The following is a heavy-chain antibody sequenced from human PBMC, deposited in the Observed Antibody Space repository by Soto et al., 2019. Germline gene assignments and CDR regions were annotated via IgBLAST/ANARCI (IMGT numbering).Heavy chain of an antibody. CDR1: GFTFSSYA. CDR2: ISGSGGST. Sequence: GGSLRLSCAASGFTFSSYAMSWVRQAPGKGLEWVSAISGSGGSTYYADSVKGRFTISRDNSKNTLYLQMNSLRAEDTAVYYCSKAPLVGATSPWDSWGQGTLVTVSP. CDR3: SKAPLVGATSPWDS. J-gene: IGHJ4*02. D-gene: IGHD1-26*01. V-gene: IGHV3-23*01.